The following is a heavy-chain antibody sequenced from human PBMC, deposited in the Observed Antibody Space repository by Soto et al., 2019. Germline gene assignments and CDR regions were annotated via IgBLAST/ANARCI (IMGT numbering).Heavy chain of an antibody. J-gene: IGHJ4*02. CDR1: GGSISSGGYP. CDR2: IYHSGST. CDR3: ARVFDTVGSFEY. D-gene: IGHD3-10*02. V-gene: IGHV4-30-2*01. Sequence: QLQLQESGSGLVKPSETLSLTCAVSGGSISSGGYPWSWIRQPPGKGLEWIGYIYHSGSTYYNPSLTSRVTISVDRSKNQFSLKLSSVTAADTAVYYCARVFDTVGSFEYWGQGTLVTVSS.